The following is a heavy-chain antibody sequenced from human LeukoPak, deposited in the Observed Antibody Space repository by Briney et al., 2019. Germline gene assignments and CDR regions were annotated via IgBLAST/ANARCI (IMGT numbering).Heavy chain of an antibody. J-gene: IGHJ4*02. CDR3: ARDKGLAYCGGDCPGDFDY. D-gene: IGHD2-21*01. Sequence: GASVKVSCKASGYTFTSYGISWVRQAPGQGLERMGWISAYNGNTNYAQKLQGRVTMTTDTSTSTAYMELRSLRSDDTAVYYCARDKGLAYCGGDCPGDFDYWGQGTLVTVSS. V-gene: IGHV1-18*01. CDR2: ISAYNGNT. CDR1: GYTFTSYG.